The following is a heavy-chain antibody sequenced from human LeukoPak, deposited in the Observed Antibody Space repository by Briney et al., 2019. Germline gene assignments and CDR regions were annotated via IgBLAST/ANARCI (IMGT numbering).Heavy chain of an antibody. CDR2: ISGSGGST. Sequence: PGGSLRLSCAASGFTFSSYAMSWVRQAPGKGLEWVSAISGSGGSTYYADSVKGRFTTSRDNSKNTLYLQMNSLRAEDTAVYYCAKDSFPSRAVAGTLDYWGQGTLVTVSS. J-gene: IGHJ4*02. D-gene: IGHD6-19*01. CDR1: GFTFSSYA. CDR3: AKDSFPSRAVAGTLDY. V-gene: IGHV3-23*01.